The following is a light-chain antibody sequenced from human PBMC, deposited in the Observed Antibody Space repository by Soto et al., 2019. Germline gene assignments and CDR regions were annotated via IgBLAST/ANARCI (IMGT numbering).Light chain of an antibody. CDR2: GAS. Sequence: MGLTQSPGTLSLSPGERATLSCRASQSISSNSLAWYQQKPGQAPRLFIYGASSRATGIPDRFIGSGSGTHFTLTISRLEPEDFALYYCQQYGSSLSITFGQGTLLEIK. V-gene: IGKV3-20*01. J-gene: IGKJ5*01. CDR3: QQYGSSLSIT. CDR1: QSISSNS.